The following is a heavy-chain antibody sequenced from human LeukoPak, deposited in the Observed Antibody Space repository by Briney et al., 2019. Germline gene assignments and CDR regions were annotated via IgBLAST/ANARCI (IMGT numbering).Heavy chain of an antibody. CDR2: ISGSGDST. V-gene: IGHV3-23*01. J-gene: IGHJ4*02. Sequence: GGSLRLSCAASGFTFCNIGMSWVRRAPGKGLEWVSSISGSGDSTYYADSVKGRFTISRDNSKNTLYLQMNSLRAEDTAVYYCAKRGASWSFDSWGQGTLVTVSS. CDR3: AKRGASWSFDS. CDR1: GFTFCNIG. D-gene: IGHD6-13*01.